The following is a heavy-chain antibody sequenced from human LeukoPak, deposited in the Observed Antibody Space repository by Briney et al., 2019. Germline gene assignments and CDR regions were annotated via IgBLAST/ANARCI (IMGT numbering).Heavy chain of an antibody. Sequence: GASVKVSCKASGYTFTGYYMHWVRQAPGQGLEWMGWINPNSGGTNYAQKFQGRVTMTRDTSISTAYMELSRLRSDDTAVYYCARRSSSWGSNAFDIWGQGTMVTVSS. CDR2: INPNSGGT. V-gene: IGHV1-2*02. CDR3: ARRSSSWGSNAFDI. CDR1: GYTFTGYY. D-gene: IGHD6-13*01. J-gene: IGHJ3*02.